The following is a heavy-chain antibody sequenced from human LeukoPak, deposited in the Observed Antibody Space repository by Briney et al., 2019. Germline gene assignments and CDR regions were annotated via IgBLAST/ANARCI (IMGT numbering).Heavy chain of an antibody. CDR3: ARVTGYMIEDYFDY. D-gene: IGHD3-22*01. J-gene: IGHJ4*02. CDR1: GGSISSSSYY. CDR2: IYYSGST. V-gene: IGHV4-39*07. Sequence: SETLSLTCTVSGGSISSSSYYWGWIRQPPGKGLEWIGSIYYSGSTYYDSSLKSRVTISVETSKNQFSLKLSSVTAADTAVYYCARVTGYMIEDYFDYWGQGTLVTVSS.